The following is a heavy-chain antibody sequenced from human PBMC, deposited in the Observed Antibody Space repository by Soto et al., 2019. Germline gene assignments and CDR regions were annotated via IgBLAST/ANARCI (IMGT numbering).Heavy chain of an antibody. Sequence: GSLRLSCAASGVTVSSYWMNWVRQAPGKRLEWVANIKQDGSEKYYVDSVKGRSTISRDNAKNSLYLQMNSLRAEDTDVYYCPRGGGSKVHYYYSGMDVWGEGTTVTVSS. J-gene: IGHJ6*04. CDR1: GVTVSSYW. V-gene: IGHV3-7*02. CDR3: PRGGGSKVHYYYSGMDV. D-gene: IGHD3-10*01. CDR2: IKQDGSEK.